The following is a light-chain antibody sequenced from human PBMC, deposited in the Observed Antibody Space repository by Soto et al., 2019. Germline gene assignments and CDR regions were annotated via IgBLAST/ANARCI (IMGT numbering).Light chain of an antibody. CDR1: QNIDNY. V-gene: IGKV1-39*01. CDR2: SAS. Sequence: TQTTTTPSSSFDDSDHFTCRASQNIDNYISRYQKIPGKAPKLLIYSASNLQGGVLSRFSGSGSGTEFTLTIINLQPDDFIGDYCPEWFILPQRFGQGGKADIK. J-gene: IGKJ1*01. CDR3: PEWFILPQR.